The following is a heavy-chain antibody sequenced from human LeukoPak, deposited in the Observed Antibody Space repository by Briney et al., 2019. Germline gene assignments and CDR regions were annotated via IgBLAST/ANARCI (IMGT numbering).Heavy chain of an antibody. D-gene: IGHD2-15*01. CDR1: GFTFSSYA. Sequence: GGSLRLSCAASGFTFSSYAMHWVRQAPGKGLEWVAVISYDGSNKYYADSVKGRFTISRDNSKNTLYLQMNSLRAEDTAVYYCARVHDFSGGSCLGYWGQGTLVTVSS. CDR3: ARVHDFSGGSCLGY. CDR2: ISYDGSNK. V-gene: IGHV3-30*04. J-gene: IGHJ4*02.